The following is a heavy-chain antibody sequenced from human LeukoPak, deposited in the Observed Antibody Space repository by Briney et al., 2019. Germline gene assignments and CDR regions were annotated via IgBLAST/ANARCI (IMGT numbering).Heavy chain of an antibody. J-gene: IGHJ4*02. CDR1: GFTFSDNY. D-gene: IGHD3-9*01. CDR2: ISGNGGVI. CDR3: ARGADSGYSSDN. Sequence: PGGSLRLSCAASGFTFSDNYMTWVRQAPGKGLEWLSYISGNGGVIQYADSVKGRFTISRDNAKNLLYLQMNSLSAEDTAVYYCARGADSGYSSDNWGQGTLVSVSS. V-gene: IGHV3-11*04.